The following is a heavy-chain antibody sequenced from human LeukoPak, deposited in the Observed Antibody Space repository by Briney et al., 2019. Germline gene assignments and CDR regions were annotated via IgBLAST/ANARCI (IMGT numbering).Heavy chain of an antibody. CDR3: ARGQVSLYDFWSGYFDY. CDR1: GGSLSSGSYY. CDR2: IYTSGST. J-gene: IGHJ4*02. Sequence: SETLSLTCTVSGGSLSSGSYYWSWIRQPAGKGLEWIGRIYTSGSTNYNPSLKSRVTISVDTSKNQFSLKLSSVTAADTAVYYCARGQVSLYDFWSGYFDYWGQGTLVTVSS. V-gene: IGHV4-61*02. D-gene: IGHD3-3*01.